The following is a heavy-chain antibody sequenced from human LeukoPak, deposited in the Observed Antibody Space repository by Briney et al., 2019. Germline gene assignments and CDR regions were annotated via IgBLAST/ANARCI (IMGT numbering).Heavy chain of an antibody. D-gene: IGHD2-21*01. CDR3: ARGRPHSTMDV. Sequence: ASVKVSCKASGYIFTNYVLHWVRQAPGQGLEWMGWISTYNGNTNYAQRLQGRVTMTTDTSTSTAYMELRSLRSDDTAVYYCARGRPHSTMDVWGQGTTVTVSS. CDR2: ISTYNGNT. CDR1: GYIFTNYV. J-gene: IGHJ6*02. V-gene: IGHV1-18*01.